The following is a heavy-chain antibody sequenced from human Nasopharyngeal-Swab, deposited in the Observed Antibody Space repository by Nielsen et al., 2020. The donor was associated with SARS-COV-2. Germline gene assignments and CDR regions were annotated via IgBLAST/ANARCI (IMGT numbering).Heavy chain of an antibody. CDR2: IYYSGST. D-gene: IGHD2-15*01. CDR1: GGSISSGDYY. V-gene: IGHV4-30-4*01. CDR3: ARDWGGGSRNWFDP. J-gene: IGHJ5*02. Sequence: SETLSLTCTVSGGSISSGDYYWSWIRKPPGKGLEWIGYIYYSGSTYYNPSLKIRVTISVDTSKNQFSLKLSSVTAADTAVYYCARDWGGGSRNWFDPWGQGTLVTVSS.